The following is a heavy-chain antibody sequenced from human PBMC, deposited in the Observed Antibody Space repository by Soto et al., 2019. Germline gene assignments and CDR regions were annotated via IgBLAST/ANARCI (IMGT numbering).Heavy chain of an antibody. CDR1: GDSIGSGDFY. V-gene: IGHV4-30-4*01. CDR3: AKSLSASSGWFDP. J-gene: IGHJ5*02. Sequence: QVHLQESGPGLLKPSQTLSLTCTVSGDSIGSGDFYWTWIRQSPGKGLEYIGYIYKSGRTYYNPPLKSRPIISLDTSKNQFFLSLNSVTAADTAIYYCAKSLSASSGWFDPWGQGTLVTVSS. D-gene: IGHD6-6*01. CDR2: IYKSGRT.